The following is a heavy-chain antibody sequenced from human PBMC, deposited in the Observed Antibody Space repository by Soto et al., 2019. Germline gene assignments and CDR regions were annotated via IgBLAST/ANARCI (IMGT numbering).Heavy chain of an antibody. Sequence: QVQLVESGGGLVKPGGSLRLSCAASGFTFSGYYMSWIRQAPGKGLEWVSYIGHSGTTIYYADSVKGRFTISRDNAKNSLYLQMNSLRAEDMAMYYCARDDRTGTAVLHYWGQGTLVTVSS. CDR3: ARDDRTGTAVLHY. V-gene: IGHV3-11*01. J-gene: IGHJ4*03. D-gene: IGHD1-1*01. CDR2: IGHSGTTI. CDR1: GFTFSGYY.